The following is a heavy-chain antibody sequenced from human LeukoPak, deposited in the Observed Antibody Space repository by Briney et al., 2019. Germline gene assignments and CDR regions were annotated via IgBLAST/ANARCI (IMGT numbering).Heavy chain of an antibody. CDR3: ARSLPSIFGVVS. Sequence: AETLSLTCTVSGCSISTNYWSWIRQPPGKGLEWIWYIYYGGSTNYNPSLKSRVTISVDTPKNQFSLKMHTLTAAYTAVYYCARSLPSIFGVVSWGQGTLVTVSS. CDR1: GCSISTNY. V-gene: IGHV4-59*01. D-gene: IGHD3-3*01. CDR2: IYYGGST. J-gene: IGHJ4*02.